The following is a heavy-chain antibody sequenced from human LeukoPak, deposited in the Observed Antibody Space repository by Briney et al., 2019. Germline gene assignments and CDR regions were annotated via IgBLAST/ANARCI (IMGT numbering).Heavy chain of an antibody. V-gene: IGHV3-64*01. J-gene: IGHJ4*02. D-gene: IGHD3-10*01. CDR2: ISASGSST. CDR1: GFTFSNYA. CDR3: ARSPSYFGSARYYFDS. Sequence: VGSLRLSCAASGFTFSNYAMHWVRQAPGKGLEYVSAISASGSSTYYANSVKGRFTFSRDNSKNTLYLQVGSLTVEDMAVYYCARSPSYFGSARYYFDSWGRGTLVTVSS.